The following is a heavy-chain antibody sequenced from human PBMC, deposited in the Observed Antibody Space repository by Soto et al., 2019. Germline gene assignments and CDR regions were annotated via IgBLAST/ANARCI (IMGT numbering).Heavy chain of an antibody. CDR3: ARAPDTAMADWDYYYYYMDV. J-gene: IGHJ6*03. V-gene: IGHV3-21*01. Sequence: PGGSLRLSCAASGFTFSSYSMNWVRQAPGKGLEWVSSISSSSSYIYYADSVKGRFTISRDNAKNSLYLQMNSLRAEDTAVYYCARAPDTAMADWDYYYYYMDVWGKGTTVTVSS. D-gene: IGHD5-18*01. CDR2: ISSSSSYI. CDR1: GFTFSSYS.